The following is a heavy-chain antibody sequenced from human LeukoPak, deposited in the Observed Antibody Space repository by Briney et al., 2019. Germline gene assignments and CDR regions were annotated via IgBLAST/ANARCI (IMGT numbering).Heavy chain of an antibody. CDR3: ARGGNYWPQWWFDP. D-gene: IGHD1-26*01. Sequence: SETLSLTCTVSGGSISTYYWSWIRQPPGKGLEWIGYIYYTGSTSYNPSLKSRVTISLDASKNQFSLELNSVTPADTAVYYCARGGNYWPQWWFDPWGRGTLVSVSS. V-gene: IGHV4-59*01. CDR1: GGSISTYY. J-gene: IGHJ5*02. CDR2: IYYTGST.